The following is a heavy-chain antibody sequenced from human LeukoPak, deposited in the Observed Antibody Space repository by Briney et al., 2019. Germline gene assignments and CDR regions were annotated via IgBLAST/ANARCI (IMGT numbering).Heavy chain of an antibody. D-gene: IGHD3-10*01. CDR2: ISGSGGST. CDR1: GFTFSSYA. CDR3: AKNYYGSGSTLDY. J-gene: IGHJ4*02. Sequence: GGSLRLSCAASGFTFSSYAMSWVRQAPGKGLEWVSAISGSGGSTYYADSVKGRFTISRDNSKNTLYLQVNSLRAEDTAVYYCAKNYYGSGSTLDYWGQGTLVTVSS. V-gene: IGHV3-23*01.